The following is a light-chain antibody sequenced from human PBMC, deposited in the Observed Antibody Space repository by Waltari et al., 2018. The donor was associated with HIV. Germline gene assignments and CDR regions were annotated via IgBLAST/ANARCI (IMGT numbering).Light chain of an antibody. CDR3: QQYYSTPPT. Sequence: DIVMTQSPDSLAVSLGERATINCKSSQSVLYSSNCKNYLAWYQQKPGQPPKLLIYWASTRESGVPDRFSGSGSETDFTLTISSLQAEDVAVYYCQQYYSTPPTFGQGTRLEIK. J-gene: IGKJ5*01. V-gene: IGKV4-1*01. CDR1: QSVLYSSNCKNY. CDR2: WAS.